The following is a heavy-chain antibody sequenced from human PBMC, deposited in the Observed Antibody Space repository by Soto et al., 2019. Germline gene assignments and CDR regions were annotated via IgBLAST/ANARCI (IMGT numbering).Heavy chain of an antibody. D-gene: IGHD1-26*01. CDR2: ISAYNGNT. CDR3: ARIIVGATRTLLRGYYDGMDG. Sequence: ASVKVSCKASGYTFTSYGISWVRQAPGQGLEWMGWISAYNGNTNYAQKLQGRVTMTTDTSTSTAYMELRSLRSDDTAVYYCARIIVGATRTLLRGYYDGMDGRAQRTTVTVSS. J-gene: IGHJ6*02. CDR1: GYTFTSYG. V-gene: IGHV1-18*01.